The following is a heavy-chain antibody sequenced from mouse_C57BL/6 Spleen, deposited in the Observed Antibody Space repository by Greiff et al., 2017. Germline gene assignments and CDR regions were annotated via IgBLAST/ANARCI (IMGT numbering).Heavy chain of an antibody. Sequence: VQLQPSGAELVRPGTSVKVSCKASGYAFTNYLIEWVKQRPGQGLEWIGVINPGSGGTNYNEKFKGKATLTADKSSSTAYMQLSSLTSEDSAVYFCAREAKRYFDVWGTGTTVTVSS. CDR2: INPGSGGT. CDR1: GYAFTNYL. V-gene: IGHV1-54*01. J-gene: IGHJ1*03. CDR3: AREAKRYFDV.